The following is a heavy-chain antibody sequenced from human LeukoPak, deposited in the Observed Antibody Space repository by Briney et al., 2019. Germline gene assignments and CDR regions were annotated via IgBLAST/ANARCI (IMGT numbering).Heavy chain of an antibody. J-gene: IGHJ6*02. D-gene: IGHD3-10*01. CDR3: ARVGGSGSYYIHYGMDV. CDR2: NYSGGST. V-gene: IGHV3-53*04. Sequence: PGGSLRLSCAASGFTVSSNYMSWVRQAPGKGREWVSVNYSGGSTYYQHSVNGPFTISRHNSKNTLYLQMISLRAEDTAVYYCARVGGSGSYYIHYGMDVWGQGTTVTVSS. CDR1: GFTVSSNY.